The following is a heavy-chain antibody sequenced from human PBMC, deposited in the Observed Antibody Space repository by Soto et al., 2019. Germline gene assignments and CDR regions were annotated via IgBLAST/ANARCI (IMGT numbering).Heavy chain of an antibody. Sequence: ASVKVSCKASGGTFSSYAISWVRQAPGQGLEWMGGIIPIFGTANYAQKFQGRVTITADKSTSTAYMELSXXRSEDTAVYYCARVDHSYYYGMDVWGQGTRVTVSS. D-gene: IGHD2-21*01. J-gene: IGHJ6*02. V-gene: IGHV1-69*06. CDR3: ARVDHSYYYGMDV. CDR2: IIPIFGTA. CDR1: GGTFSSYA.